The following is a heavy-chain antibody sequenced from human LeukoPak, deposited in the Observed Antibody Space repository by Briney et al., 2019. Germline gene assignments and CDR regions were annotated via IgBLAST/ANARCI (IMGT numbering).Heavy chain of an antibody. V-gene: IGHV3-48*01. D-gene: IGHD4-17*01. CDR2: IDARSGIT. Sequence: PGGSLRLSCAASGFTFTIFGLNWVRQAPGKGPEWVSYIDARSGITYYADSVQGRFTISRDNAKESVFLQMNSLRADDTAVYYCARVYYGDYLDVWGQGTTVTVSS. CDR3: ARVYYGDYLDV. J-gene: IGHJ6*03. CDR1: GFTFTIFG.